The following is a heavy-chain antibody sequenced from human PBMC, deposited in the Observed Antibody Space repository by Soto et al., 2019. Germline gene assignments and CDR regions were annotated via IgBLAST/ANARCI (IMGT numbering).Heavy chain of an antibody. V-gene: IGHV1-3*05. CDR3: ARAVAVPADFDY. D-gene: IGHD6-19*01. CDR1: GYTFTGYA. CDR2: INAGNGNT. J-gene: IGHJ4*02. Sequence: QVQLVQSGAEEKKPGASVKVSCKASGYTFTGYAMHWVRQAPGQRLEWMGWINAGNGNTKYSQTFQGRVTITRDTSASTASMELSSLSSEDTAVYYCARAVAVPADFDYWGQGTLVTVSS.